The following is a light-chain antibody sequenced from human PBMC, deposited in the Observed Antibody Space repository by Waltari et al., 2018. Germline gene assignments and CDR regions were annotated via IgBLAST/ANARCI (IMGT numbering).Light chain of an antibody. Sequence: ELVLTQSPGTLSLSPGKRATLSCRASQSISKYLAWYQQRPGQAPRLLIYAASTRATGIPDRFSGSGFGTDFSLTISRLEPEDFAVYYCQNHERLPAKFGQGTKVEIK. CDR3: QNHERLPAK. CDR1: QSISKY. V-gene: IGKV3-20*01. J-gene: IGKJ1*01. CDR2: AAS.